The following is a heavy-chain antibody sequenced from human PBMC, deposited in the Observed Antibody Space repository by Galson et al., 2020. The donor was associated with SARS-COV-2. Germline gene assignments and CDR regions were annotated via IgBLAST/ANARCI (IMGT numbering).Heavy chain of an antibody. J-gene: IGHJ5*02. V-gene: IGHV4-38-2*01. D-gene: IGHD3-10*01. CDR2: IYHSGST. CDR3: ARHRRSGSYSNWFDP. CDR1: GYSISSGYY. Sequence: SETLSLTCAVSGYSISSGYYWGWIRQPPGKGLEWIGSIYHSGSTYYNPSLKSRVTISVDTSKNQFSLKLSSVTAADTAVYYCARHRRSGSYSNWFDPWCQGTLVTVSS.